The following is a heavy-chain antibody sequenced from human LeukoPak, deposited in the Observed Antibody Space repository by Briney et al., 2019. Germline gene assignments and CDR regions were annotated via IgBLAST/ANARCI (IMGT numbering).Heavy chain of an antibody. V-gene: IGHV3-43*02. D-gene: IGHD5-24*01. CDR1: GFTFDDYA. CDR2: ISGDGGST. J-gene: IGHJ6*03. Sequence: TGRSLRLSCAASGFTFDDYAMHWVRQAPGKGLEWVSLISGDGGSTYYADSVKGRFTISRDNSKNSLYLQMNSLRTEDTALYYCAKGADPLQFDFGVFLYYYYYYMDVWGKGTTVTVSS. CDR3: AKGADPLQFDFGVFLYYYYYYMDV.